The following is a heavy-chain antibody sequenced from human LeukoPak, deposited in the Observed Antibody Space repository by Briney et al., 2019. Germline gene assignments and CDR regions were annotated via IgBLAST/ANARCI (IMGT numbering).Heavy chain of an antibody. J-gene: IGHJ4*02. CDR1: GYSFTSYW. D-gene: IGHD5-18*01. Sequence: GESLKISCKGSGYSFTSYWIGWVRQMPGKGLEWMGIIYPGDSDTRYSPSFQGQVTISADRSINTAYLQWSSLKASDTAMYYCARHQGYNYGYVDYWGQGTLVTVSS. CDR2: IYPGDSDT. CDR3: ARHQGYNYGYVDY. V-gene: IGHV5-51*01.